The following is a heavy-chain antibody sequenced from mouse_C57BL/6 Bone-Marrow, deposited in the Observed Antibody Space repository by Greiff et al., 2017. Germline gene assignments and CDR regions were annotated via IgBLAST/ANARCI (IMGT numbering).Heavy chain of an antibody. V-gene: IGHV5-2*01. CDR2: INSDGGST. CDR3: ARHGYYPFYYYAMDY. Sequence: EVKLMESGGGLVQPGESLKLSCESNEYEFPSHDMSWVRKTPEKRLELVAAINSDGGSTYYPDTMERRFIISRDNTKKTLYLQMSSLRSEDTALYYCARHGYYPFYYYAMDYWGQGTSVTVSS. D-gene: IGHD2-3*01. CDR1: EYEFPSHD. J-gene: IGHJ4*01.